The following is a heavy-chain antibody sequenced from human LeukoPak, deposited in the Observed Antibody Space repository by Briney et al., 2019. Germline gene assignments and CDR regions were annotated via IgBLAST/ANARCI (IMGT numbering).Heavy chain of an antibody. Sequence: SETLSLTCTVSGGSISSGGYYWTWIRQHPGKGLEWIGYIYYSGSTYYNPSLKSRVTISVDTSKNQFSQKLSSVTAADTAVYYCARELPYGDAFDLWGQGTTVTVSS. CDR3: ARELPYGDAFDL. V-gene: IGHV4-31*03. J-gene: IGHJ3*01. CDR2: IYYSGST. CDR1: GGSISSGGYY. D-gene: IGHD2-21*01.